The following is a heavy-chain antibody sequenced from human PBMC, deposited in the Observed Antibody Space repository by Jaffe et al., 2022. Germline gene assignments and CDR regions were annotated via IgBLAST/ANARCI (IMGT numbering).Heavy chain of an antibody. J-gene: IGHJ4*02. V-gene: IGHV3-23*01. CDR2: ISGSGGDT. Sequence: EVQLLESGGGLVQPGGSLRISCAASGFTFSSYAMSWVRQAPGKGLEWVSTISGSGGDTYNADSVKGRFTISRDNSKNTLYLQMNSLRAEDTAVYYCAKESDSSGWYGVDYWGQGTLVTVSS. D-gene: IGHD6-19*01. CDR1: GFTFSSYA. CDR3: AKESDSSGWYGVDY.